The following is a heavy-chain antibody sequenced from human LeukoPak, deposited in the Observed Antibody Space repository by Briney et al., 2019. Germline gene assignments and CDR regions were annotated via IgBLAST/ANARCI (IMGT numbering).Heavy chain of an antibody. CDR1: GGSSDGYY. V-gene: IGHV4-4*07. J-gene: IGHJ3*02. D-gene: IGHD2-15*01. Sequence: SVTLSLTCPVSGGSSDGYYWIWIRQPAGKGLVWIGGIHSSGSTNHNPPLKSRVTMSVDTSNNQFSLKLSSVTAADTAVYYCARVRGFCSGGSCLNDPFDIWGQGTMVTVSS. CDR2: IHSSGST. CDR3: ARVRGFCSGGSCLNDPFDI.